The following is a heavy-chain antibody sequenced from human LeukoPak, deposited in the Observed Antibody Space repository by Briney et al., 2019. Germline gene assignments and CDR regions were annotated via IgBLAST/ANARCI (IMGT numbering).Heavy chain of an antibody. J-gene: IGHJ5*02. CDR2: ISGSGGRT. D-gene: IGHD1-26*01. CDR1: GFTFGLTFSNYV. V-gene: IGHV3-23*01. Sequence: PGGSLRLSCAASGFTFGLTFSNYVMSWVRQAPGKGLEWVSGISGSGGRTYHTDSVKGRFTISRDNSKNTLYLQMNSLRAEDTAIYYCAKRSRELLTWGQGTLVTVSS. CDR3: AKRSRELLT.